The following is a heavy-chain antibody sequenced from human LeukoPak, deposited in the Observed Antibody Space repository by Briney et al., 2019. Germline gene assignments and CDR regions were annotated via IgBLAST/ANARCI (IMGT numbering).Heavy chain of an antibody. CDR2: ISYDGSNK. Sequence: GRSLRLSCAASGFTFSSYGMHWVRQAPGKGLEWVAVISYDGSNKYYADSVKGRFTISRDNSKNTLYLQMNSLGAEDTAVYYCASHGTAYYDFWSGYYLDYWGQGTLVTVSS. D-gene: IGHD3-3*01. CDR1: GFTFSSYG. V-gene: IGHV3-30*03. CDR3: ASHGTAYYDFWSGYYLDY. J-gene: IGHJ4*02.